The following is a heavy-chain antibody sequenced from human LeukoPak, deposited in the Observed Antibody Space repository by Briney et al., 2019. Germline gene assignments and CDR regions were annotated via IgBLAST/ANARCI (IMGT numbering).Heavy chain of an antibody. V-gene: IGHV4-39*01. CDR1: GGSISSSSYY. D-gene: IGHD6-13*01. Sequence: SETLSLTCTVSGGSISSSSYYWGWIRQPPGKGLEWVGSIYYSGSTYYNPSLKSRVTISVDTSKNQFSLKLSSVTAADTAVYYCARQLYSSSWYLNWFDPWGQGTLVTVSS. CDR2: IYYSGST. CDR3: ARQLYSSSWYLNWFDP. J-gene: IGHJ5*02.